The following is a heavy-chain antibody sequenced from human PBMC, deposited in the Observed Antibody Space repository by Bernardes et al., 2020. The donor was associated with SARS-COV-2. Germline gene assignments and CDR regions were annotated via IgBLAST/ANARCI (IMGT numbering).Heavy chain of an antibody. CDR1: AFPFSRYL. CDR3: ARVWDFWSGYDY. V-gene: IGHV3-7*03. J-gene: IGHJ4*02. CDR2: IKQDGSEK. D-gene: IGHD3-3*01. Sequence: GSLRLPSAASAFPFSRYLISWVRPAPGKGLEWVATIKQDGSEKYYVDSVKGRFTISRDNAKNSLYLQMNSLRAEDTAVYYCARVWDFWSGYDYWGQGTLVTVSS.